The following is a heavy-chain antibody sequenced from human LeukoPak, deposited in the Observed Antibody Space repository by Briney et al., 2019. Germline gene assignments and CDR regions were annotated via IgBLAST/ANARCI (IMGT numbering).Heavy chain of an antibody. Sequence: PGGSLRLSCAASGFTFSSYAMHWVRQAPGKGLGWVAVISYDGSNKYYADSVKGRFTISRDNSKNTLYLQMNSLRAEDTAVYYCARDSSGSYWSTNLDYWGQGTLVTVSS. CDR3: ARDSSGSYWSTNLDY. CDR2: ISYDGSNK. CDR1: GFTFSSYA. V-gene: IGHV3-30*01. D-gene: IGHD3-10*01. J-gene: IGHJ4*02.